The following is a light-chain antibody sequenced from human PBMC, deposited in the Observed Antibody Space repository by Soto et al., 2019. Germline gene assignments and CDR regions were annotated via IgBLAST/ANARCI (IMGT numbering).Light chain of an antibody. CDR1: ASNIGRNA. CDR3: VSFTSSTTYV. Sequence: QSVLTQPPSASGTPGQRVIISCSGTASNIGRNAVNWYLQLPGTAPKVLIFRNDQRPSGVPDRFSGSRSGTSASLTITGLQSEDEADYYCVSFTSSTTYVFGSGTKVTVL. V-gene: IGLV1-44*01. CDR2: RND. J-gene: IGLJ1*01.